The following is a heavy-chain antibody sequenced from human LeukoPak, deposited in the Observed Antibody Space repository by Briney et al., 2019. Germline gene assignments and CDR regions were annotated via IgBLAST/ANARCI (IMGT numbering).Heavy chain of an antibody. J-gene: IGHJ4*02. Sequence: PGGSLRLSCAASGFTFSSYWMSWVRQAPGKGLEWVANIKADGSEKYYVDSVKGRFTISRDNAKNSLYLQMNSLRAEDTAVYYCARAYYDSSGYYYSLDYWGQGTLVTVSS. CDR2: IKADGSEK. CDR3: ARAYYDSSGYYYSLDY. V-gene: IGHV3-7*01. CDR1: GFTFSSYW. D-gene: IGHD3-22*01.